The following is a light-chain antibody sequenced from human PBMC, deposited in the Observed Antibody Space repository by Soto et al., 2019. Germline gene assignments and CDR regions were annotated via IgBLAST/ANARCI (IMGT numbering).Light chain of an antibody. Sequence: EIVMTQSPATLSVSPGERASLSCRASQSVGSNLAWYQQTAGQAPRLLIYGASTRATGIPARFSGSGSGTEFTLPISSLQSEVFAVYFCQQYTTWPYTFGQETKLEIK. J-gene: IGKJ2*01. CDR1: QSVGSN. V-gene: IGKV3-15*01. CDR3: QQYTTWPYT. CDR2: GAS.